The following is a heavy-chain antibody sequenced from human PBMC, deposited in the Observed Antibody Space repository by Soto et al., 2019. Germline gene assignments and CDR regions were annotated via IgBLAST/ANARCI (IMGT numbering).Heavy chain of an antibody. CDR1: GFTFNIYA. Sequence: EESLRLSCAASGFTFNIYAMTWVRQAPGKGLEWVSTTGATGRTTYYSDAVKGRFTVSRDNSKNTLDLQMSNLRAEDTAVYYCATVHNTSRSFDYWGQGTLVTVSS. CDR2: TGATGRTT. V-gene: IGHV3-23*01. D-gene: IGHD1-20*01. CDR3: ATVHNTSRSFDY. J-gene: IGHJ4*02.